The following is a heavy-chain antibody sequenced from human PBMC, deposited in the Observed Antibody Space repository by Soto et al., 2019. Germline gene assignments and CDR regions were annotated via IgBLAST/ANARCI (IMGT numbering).Heavy chain of an antibody. J-gene: IGHJ4*02. Sequence: PGGSLRLSCAASGFTFSRYWMHWVRQAPGKGLVWVSRINSDGSSTRYADSVKGRFTISRDNAKNTLYLQMNSLRAEDTAVYYCARSDYGSGSDNNDYWGQGTLVTVSS. CDR1: GFTFSRYW. D-gene: IGHD3-10*01. V-gene: IGHV3-74*01. CDR2: INSDGSST. CDR3: ARSDYGSGSDNNDY.